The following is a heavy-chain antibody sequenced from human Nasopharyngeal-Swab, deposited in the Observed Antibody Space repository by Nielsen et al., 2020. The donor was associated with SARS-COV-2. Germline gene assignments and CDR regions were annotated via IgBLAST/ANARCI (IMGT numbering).Heavy chain of an antibody. CDR2: INRSGST. CDR1: GGSFSGYY. J-gene: IGHJ6*03. CDR3: ARGVKRRGDLMIVVVRLYYYYMDV. V-gene: IGHV4-34*01. D-gene: IGHD3-22*01. Sequence: SETLSLTCAVYGGSFSGYYWSWIRQPPGKGLEWIGEINRSGSTNYNPSLKSRVTISVDTSKNQFSLKLSSVTAADTAVYCCARGVKRRGDLMIVVVRLYYYYMDVWGKGTTVTVSS.